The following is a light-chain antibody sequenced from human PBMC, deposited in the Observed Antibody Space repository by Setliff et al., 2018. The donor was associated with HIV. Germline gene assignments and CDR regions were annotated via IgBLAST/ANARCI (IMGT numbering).Light chain of an antibody. V-gene: IGLV2-23*02. CDR3: SSYAGSDIWV. Sequence: QSALTQPASVSGSPGQSITISCTGTSSDVGGYNYVSWYQHYPGKAPKFMIYDVTTRPSGVSNRFSGSKSGNTASLTISGLQAEDEADYFCSSYAGSDIWVFGGGTKVTVL. CDR2: DVT. CDR1: SSDVGGYNY. J-gene: IGLJ3*02.